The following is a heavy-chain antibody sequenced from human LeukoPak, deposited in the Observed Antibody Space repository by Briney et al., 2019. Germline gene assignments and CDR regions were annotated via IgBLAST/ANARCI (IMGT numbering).Heavy chain of an antibody. CDR1: GGSISSYC. CDR3: ARLQRYCKSTSCTSFDY. CDR2: IYYSGST. D-gene: IGHD2-2*01. Sequence: SETLSLTCTVSGGSISSYCWSWIRQPPGKGLEWIGYIYYSGSTNYNPSLKSRVTISVDTSKNQFSLKLSSVTAADTAVYYCARLQRYCKSTSCTSFDYWGQGTLVTVSS. V-gene: IGHV4-59*01. J-gene: IGHJ4*02.